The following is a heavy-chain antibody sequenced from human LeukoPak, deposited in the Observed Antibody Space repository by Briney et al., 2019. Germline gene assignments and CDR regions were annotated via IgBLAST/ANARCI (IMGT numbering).Heavy chain of an antibody. CDR1: GYTFTGYY. Sequence: GASVKVSCKASGYTFTGYYMHWVRQAPGQGLEWMGWINPNSGGTNYAQKFQGRVTMTRDTSISTAYMELSRLRSDDTAVYYCAKYGLAAAGTKARWFDPWGQGTLVTVSS. V-gene: IGHV1-2*02. CDR2: INPNSGGT. J-gene: IGHJ5*02. CDR3: AKYGLAAAGTKARWFDP. D-gene: IGHD6-13*01.